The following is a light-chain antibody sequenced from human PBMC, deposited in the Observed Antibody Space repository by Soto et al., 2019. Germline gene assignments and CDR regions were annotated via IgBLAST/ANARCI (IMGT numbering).Light chain of an antibody. Sequence: DIQMTQSPSTLSASVGDRVTITCRASQTISSWLAWYQQKPGKAPKRLIFKASSLQTGVPSKFGGSGSGTEVTLTISSLQPDDFATYYCQQYDSYPWTFGKGTEVVIK. CDR1: QTISSW. V-gene: IGKV1-5*03. J-gene: IGKJ1*01. CDR2: KAS. CDR3: QQYDSYPWT.